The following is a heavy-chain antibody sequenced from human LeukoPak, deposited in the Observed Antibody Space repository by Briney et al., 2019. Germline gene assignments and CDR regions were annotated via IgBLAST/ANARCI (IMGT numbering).Heavy chain of an antibody. J-gene: IGHJ6*02. CDR2: ISSSSSTI. Sequence: GGSLRLSCAASGFTFSSYSMNWVRQAPGEGLEWVSYISSSSSTIYYADSVKGRFTISRDNAKNSLYLQMNSLRAEDTAVYYCAGAYYDFWSGYYRGYYYYGMDVWGQGTTVTVS. CDR3: AGAYYDFWSGYYRGYYYYGMDV. V-gene: IGHV3-48*01. D-gene: IGHD3-3*01. CDR1: GFTFSSYS.